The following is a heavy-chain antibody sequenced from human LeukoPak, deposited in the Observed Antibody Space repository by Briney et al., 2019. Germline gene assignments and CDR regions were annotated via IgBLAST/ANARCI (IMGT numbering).Heavy chain of an antibody. CDR2: ISGSGGST. CDR1: GFTFSSYG. J-gene: IGHJ4*02. Sequence: PGGSLSLSCAASGFTFSSYGMSWVRQAPGKGLEWVSAISGSGGSTYYADSVKGRFTISRDNSKNTLYLQMNSLRAEDTAVYYCARGSTYSSGWYTGFDYWGQGTLVTVSS. V-gene: IGHV3-23*01. D-gene: IGHD6-19*01. CDR3: ARGSTYSSGWYTGFDY.